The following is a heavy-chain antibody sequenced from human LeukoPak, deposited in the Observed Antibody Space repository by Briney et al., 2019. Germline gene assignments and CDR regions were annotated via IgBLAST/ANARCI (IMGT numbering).Heavy chain of an antibody. Sequence: SVKVSCKASGGTFISYAISWVRQAPGQGLEWMGGIIPIFGTANYAQKFQGRVTITADESTSTAYMELSSLRSEDTAVYYCATIWFGELPPDYYFDYWGQGTLVTVSS. D-gene: IGHD3-10*01. J-gene: IGHJ4*02. CDR1: GGTFISYA. CDR2: IIPIFGTA. CDR3: ATIWFGELPPDYYFDY. V-gene: IGHV1-69*13.